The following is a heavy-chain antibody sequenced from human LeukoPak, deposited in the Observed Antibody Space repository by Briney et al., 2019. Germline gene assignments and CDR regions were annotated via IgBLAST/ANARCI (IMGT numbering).Heavy chain of an antibody. Sequence: SVKVSCKASGGTFISYAISWARQAPGQGLEWMGGIIPIFGTANYAQKFQGRVTITTDGSTSTAYMELSSLRSEDTAVYYCASGTGYSSSWNFDYWGQGTLVTVSS. CDR2: IIPIFGTA. CDR3: ASGTGYSSSWNFDY. V-gene: IGHV1-69*05. CDR1: GGTFISYA. J-gene: IGHJ4*02. D-gene: IGHD6-13*01.